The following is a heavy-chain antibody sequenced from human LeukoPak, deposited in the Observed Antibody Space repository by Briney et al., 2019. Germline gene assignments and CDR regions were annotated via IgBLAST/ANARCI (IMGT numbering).Heavy chain of an antibody. V-gene: IGHV1-18*01. CDR3: AREDYGGNPFDY. CDR2: NSAYNGKT. J-gene: IGHJ4*02. Sequence: GASVKVSCKASGYTFTSYGISWVRQAPGQGLGWVGWNSAYNGKTNYAHNLQVRITMNTHTSTSTDYMELRSLRSDDTAVYYCAREDYGGNPFDYWGQGTLVTVS. CDR1: GYTFTSYG. D-gene: IGHD4-23*01.